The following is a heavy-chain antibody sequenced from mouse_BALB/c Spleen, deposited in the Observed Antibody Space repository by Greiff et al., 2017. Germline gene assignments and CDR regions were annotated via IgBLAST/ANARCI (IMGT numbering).Heavy chain of an antibody. V-gene: IGHV1S81*02. CDR1: GYTFTSNW. Sequence: QVQLQQPGAELVKPGASVKLSCKASGYTFTSNWMHWVKQRPGQGLEWIGEINPSNGRTNYNEKFKSKATLTVDKSSSTAYMQLSSLTSEDSAVYYCARGDYGPWFAYWGQGTLVTVSA. D-gene: IGHD1-2*01. J-gene: IGHJ3*01. CDR2: INPSNGRT. CDR3: ARGDYGPWFAY.